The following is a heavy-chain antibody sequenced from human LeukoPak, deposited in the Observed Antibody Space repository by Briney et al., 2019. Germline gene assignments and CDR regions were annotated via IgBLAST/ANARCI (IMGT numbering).Heavy chain of an antibody. J-gene: IGHJ4*02. Sequence: GGSLRLSCAASGFTFSSYWMNWVRQAPGKGLVWVSRIASDGSSTTYADSVKGRFSISRENAKNTLYLQMNSLRVEDTAVYYCARSRPHGNDYWGQGTLVTVSS. D-gene: IGHD4-23*01. V-gene: IGHV3-74*01. CDR3: ARSRPHGNDY. CDR2: IASDGSST. CDR1: GFTFSSYW.